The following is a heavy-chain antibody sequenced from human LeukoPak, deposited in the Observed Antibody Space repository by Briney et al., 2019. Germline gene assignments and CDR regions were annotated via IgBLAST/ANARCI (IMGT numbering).Heavy chain of an antibody. J-gene: IGHJ6*03. D-gene: IGHD6-13*01. CDR1: GYTFTSYD. V-gene: IGHV1-8*03. CDR3: ARARIAAAKYYYYYYMDV. CDR2: MNPNSGNT. Sequence: ASVNVSCKASGYTFTSYDINRVRQATGQGLEWMGWMNPNSGNTGYAQKFQGRVTITRNTSISTAYMELSSLRSEDTAVYYCARARIAAAKYYYYYYMDVWGKGTPVTVSS.